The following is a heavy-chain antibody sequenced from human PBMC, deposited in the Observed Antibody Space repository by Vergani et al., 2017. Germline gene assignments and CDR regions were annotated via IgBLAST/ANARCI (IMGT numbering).Heavy chain of an antibody. CDR2: ISAYNGNT. CDR3: ARDPAIVVVPAAPYYYDYYGMDV. D-gene: IGHD2-2*01. V-gene: IGHV1-18*04. CDR1: GYTFTSYG. J-gene: IGHJ6*02. Sequence: QVQLVQSGAEVKKPGASVKVSCKASGYTFTSYGISWVRQAPGQGLEWMGWISAYNGNTNYAQKLQGRVTMTTDTSTSTAYMELGSLRSDDTAVYYWARDPAIVVVPAAPYYYDYYGMDVWGQGTTVTVSS.